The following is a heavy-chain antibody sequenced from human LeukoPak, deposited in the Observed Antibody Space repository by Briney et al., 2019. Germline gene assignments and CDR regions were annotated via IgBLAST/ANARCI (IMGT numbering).Heavy chain of an antibody. V-gene: IGHV4-38-2*02. D-gene: IGHD3-22*01. Sequence: SETLSLTCSVSGYPLSSGYYRGWTRQPPGQGLEWIGCIYYSGSTYYNPSLRRRDNIPVDTSKDQSSLKLSSVTAADTAVYDCARGGYYYDSSGDCSGRYYLDYWGQGTLVTVSS. J-gene: IGHJ4*02. CDR3: ARGGYYYDSSGDCSGRYYLDY. CDR2: IYYSGST. CDR1: GYPLSSGYY.